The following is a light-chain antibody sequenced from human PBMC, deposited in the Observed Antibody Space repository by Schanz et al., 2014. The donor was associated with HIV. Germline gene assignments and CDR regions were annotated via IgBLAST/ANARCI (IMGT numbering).Light chain of an antibody. Sequence: QSALTQPASLSGSPGQSITISCTGTSIDVGGYDYVSWYQQHPDKAPRLMIYEVSKRPSGVPDRFSGSKSGNTASLTVSGLQAEDEADYYCSSYAGSNNLVFGGGTKLTVL. V-gene: IGLV2-8*01. CDR2: EVS. CDR1: SIDVGGYDY. CDR3: SSYAGSNNLV. J-gene: IGLJ2*01.